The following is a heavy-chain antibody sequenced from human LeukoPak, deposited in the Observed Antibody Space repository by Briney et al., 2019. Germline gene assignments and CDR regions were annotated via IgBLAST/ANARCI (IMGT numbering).Heavy chain of an antibody. J-gene: IGHJ6*03. D-gene: IGHD2-2*01. Sequence: AASVKVSXKASGYTFTSFDLGWMRQAHGQGLEWVGWINPNNGNADYAQRFQGRVTMTRDTAISTVYMELSSLTYEDTAVYYCARPTSRPSNCYSMDVWGKGTTVTVSS. CDR3: ARPTSRPSNCYSMDV. CDR2: INPNNGNA. V-gene: IGHV1-8*01. CDR1: GYTFTSFD.